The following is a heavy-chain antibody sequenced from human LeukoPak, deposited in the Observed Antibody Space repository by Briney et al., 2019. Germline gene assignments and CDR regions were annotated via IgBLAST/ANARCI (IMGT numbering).Heavy chain of an antibody. J-gene: IGHJ6*04. CDR1: GFTFSSYE. CDR3: AELGIPMIGGV. CDR2: ISSSGSTI. D-gene: IGHD3-10*02. Sequence: SGESLRLSCAASGFTFSSYEMNWVRQAPGKGLEWVSYISSSGSTIYYAASVKGRFTISRDNAKNLLYLQITSLRAEATAVYYGAELGIPMIGGVWGKGTTVTISS. V-gene: IGHV3-48*03.